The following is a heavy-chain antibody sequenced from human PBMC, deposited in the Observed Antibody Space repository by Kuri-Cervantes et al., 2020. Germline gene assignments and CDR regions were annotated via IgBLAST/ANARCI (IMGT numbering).Heavy chain of an antibody. D-gene: IGHD2-15*01. J-gene: IGHJ4*02. CDR2: IYYSGST. CDR1: GGSISSSSYY. V-gene: IGHV4-39*01. CDR3: ARLLKGYYYFDY. Sequence: SETLSLTCTVSGGSISSSSYYWGWIRQPPGKGLEWIGSIYYSGSTYYNPSLKSRVTISVDTSKNQFSLKLSSVTAADTAVYYCARLLKGYYYFDYWGQGTRGTASS.